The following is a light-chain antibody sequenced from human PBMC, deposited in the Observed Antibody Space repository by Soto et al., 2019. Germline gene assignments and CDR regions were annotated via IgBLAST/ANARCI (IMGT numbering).Light chain of an antibody. CDR1: SSNIGAGYD. J-gene: IGLJ1*01. CDR2: GNS. CDR3: QSYDSSLSGLV. Sequence: VVTQPPSVSGAPGQRVTISCTGSSSNIGAGYDVHWYQQLPGTAPKLLIYGNSNRPSGVPDRFSGSKSGTSASLAITGLQAEDEADYYCQSYDSSLSGLVFGTGTKVTVL. V-gene: IGLV1-40*01.